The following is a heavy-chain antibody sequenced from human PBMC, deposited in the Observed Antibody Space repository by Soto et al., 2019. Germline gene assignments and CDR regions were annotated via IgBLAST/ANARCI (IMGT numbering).Heavy chain of an antibody. CDR1: GFTFSSYW. V-gene: IGHV3-7*03. CDR3: ARVDIVVVPAGREGWFDP. CDR2: IKQDGSEK. J-gene: IGHJ5*02. Sequence: GGSLRLSCAASGFTFSSYWMSWVRQAPGKGLEWVANIKQDGSEKYYVDSVKGRFTISRDNAKNSLYLQMNSLRAEDTAVYYCARVDIVVVPAGREGWFDPWGQGTLVTVS. D-gene: IGHD2-2*03.